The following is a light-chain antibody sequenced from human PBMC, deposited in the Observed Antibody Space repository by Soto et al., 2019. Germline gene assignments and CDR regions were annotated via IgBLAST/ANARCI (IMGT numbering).Light chain of an antibody. J-gene: IGKJ5*01. V-gene: IGKV3-20*01. Sequence: EVVLTQSPGTLSLSPGERATLSFSASQSVSSSYLAWYQQKPGQAPRLLIYGASSRATGIPDRFSGSGSGTDFTLTISRLEPEDFATYYCQQYSSYPLTFGQGTRLEIK. CDR2: GAS. CDR1: QSVSSSY. CDR3: QQYSSYPLT.